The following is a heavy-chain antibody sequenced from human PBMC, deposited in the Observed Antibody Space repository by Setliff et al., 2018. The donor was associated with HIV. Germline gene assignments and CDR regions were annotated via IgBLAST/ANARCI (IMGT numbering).Heavy chain of an antibody. CDR2: TNTDGTTT. CDR1: GFTFSRYW. D-gene: IGHD5-18*01. J-gene: IGHJ4*02. CDR3: ARPRVAYSYGSLDY. V-gene: IGHV3-74*01. Sequence: GGSLRLSCAASGFTFSRYWMHWVRQVPGKGLVWVALTNTDGTTTSYADSVKGRYSISRDNSQNTLFLQIDSLTVEDTAVYYCARPRVAYSYGSLDYWGQGTLVTVSS.